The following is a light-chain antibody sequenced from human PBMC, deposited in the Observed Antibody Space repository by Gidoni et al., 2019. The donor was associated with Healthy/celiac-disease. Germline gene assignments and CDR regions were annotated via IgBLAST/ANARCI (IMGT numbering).Light chain of an antibody. CDR3: SAYTSSSTLV. CDR2: EVS. J-gene: IGLJ2*01. CDR1: SSDVGGYNY. V-gene: IGLV2-14*01. Sequence: QSALTQPAPVSWSPGQSITISCTGTSSDVGGYNYVSWYQQHPGTAPKLMIYEVSKRPSGVSNRFSGAKSGNTASLTISGLQAEDEADYYCSAYTSSSTLVFGGGTKLTVL.